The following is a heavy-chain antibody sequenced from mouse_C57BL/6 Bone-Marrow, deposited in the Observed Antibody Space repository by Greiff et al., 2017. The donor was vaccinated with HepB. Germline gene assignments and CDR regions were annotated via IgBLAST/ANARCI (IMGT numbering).Heavy chain of an antibody. D-gene: IGHD2-13*01. CDR2: ISDGVSYT. CDR1: GFTFSSYA. CDR3: ERDGEGDCAWFGY. J-gene: IGHJ3*01. Sequence: EVQRVESGGGLVKPGGSLKLSCAASGFTFSSYAMSLVRQTPEKRLEWVATISDGVSYTYYPDNVKGRFTISRDNAKNNLYLLMSHLKSEDTAMYYCERDGEGDCAWFGYWGQGTMVTVSA. V-gene: IGHV5-4*01.